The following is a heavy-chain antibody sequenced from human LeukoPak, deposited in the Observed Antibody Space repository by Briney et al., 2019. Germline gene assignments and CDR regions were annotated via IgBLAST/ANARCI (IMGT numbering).Heavy chain of an antibody. Sequence: PGGSLRLPCAVSGFTFSSYAMSWVRQAPGKGLEWVSDISGSGGRTYYAESVKGRFTISRDNSKNTLYPQMNSLRAEDTAVYYCAKEAYYYDSSGYYEPLYYFDYWGQGTLVTVSS. CDR1: GFTFSSYA. CDR2: ISGSGGRT. V-gene: IGHV3-23*01. CDR3: AKEAYYYDSSGYYEPLYYFDY. J-gene: IGHJ4*02. D-gene: IGHD3-22*01.